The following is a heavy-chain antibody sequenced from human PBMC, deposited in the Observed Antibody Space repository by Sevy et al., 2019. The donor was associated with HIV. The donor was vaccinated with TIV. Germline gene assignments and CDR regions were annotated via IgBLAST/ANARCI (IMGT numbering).Heavy chain of an antibody. CDR3: ARDCSSASCLWGMDV. CDR2: IKRDGSEK. Sequence: GGSLRLSCAASGFSFSNYWMSWVRQAPGKGLEWVANIKRDGSEKYYVASVKGRFTISRDNAKRSLFLQMNSLRGEDTAVYYCARDCSSASCLWGMDVWGQGTTVTVSS. J-gene: IGHJ6*02. V-gene: IGHV3-7*03. D-gene: IGHD2-2*01. CDR1: GFSFSNYW.